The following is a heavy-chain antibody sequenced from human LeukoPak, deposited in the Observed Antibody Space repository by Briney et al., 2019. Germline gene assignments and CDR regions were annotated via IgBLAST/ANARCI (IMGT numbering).Heavy chain of an antibody. D-gene: IGHD4-17*01. CDR2: IWYDGSNK. CDR1: GFTFSDFG. CDR3: ARDLGTTNYFFDY. J-gene: IGHJ4*02. Sequence: GGSLRLSCAASGFTFSDFGFHWVRQAPGKGLEWVAVIWYDGSNKYYADSVKGRFTISRDNSKNTLYLQMNSLRAVDTAVYYCARDLGTTNYFFDYWGQGTLVTVSS. V-gene: IGHV3-33*01.